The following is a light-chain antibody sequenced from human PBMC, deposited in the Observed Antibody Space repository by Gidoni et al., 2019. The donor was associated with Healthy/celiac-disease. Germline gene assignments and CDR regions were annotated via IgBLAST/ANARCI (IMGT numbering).Light chain of an antibody. CDR1: QSVSSSY. CDR2: CAS. Sequence: EMVLTQSPGTLSLSPGERATLSCMASQSVSSSYLSWYPQKPGQATRLIIYCASSRATRIADRFSCSGSGTDFTLTISRLEPEDFALYYCQQYGSSPPFTFGPGTKVDIK. V-gene: IGKV3-20*01. J-gene: IGKJ3*01. CDR3: QQYGSSPPFT.